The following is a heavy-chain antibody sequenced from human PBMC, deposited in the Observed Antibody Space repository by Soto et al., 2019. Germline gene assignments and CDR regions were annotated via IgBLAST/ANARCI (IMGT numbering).Heavy chain of an antibody. CDR2: IHPGNGDT. V-gene: IGHV1-3*01. CDR3: TRLHTVTTSLRAFDI. Sequence: ASVKVSCKASGYTFTSYPLHWVRQAPGQSFEWMGWIHPGNGDTKNSQKFQGRVTFTRDASATAAYMDLSGLRSEDTSLYYCTRLHTVTTSLRAFDIWGQGTMVTVSS. J-gene: IGHJ3*02. D-gene: IGHD4-17*01. CDR1: GYTFTSYP.